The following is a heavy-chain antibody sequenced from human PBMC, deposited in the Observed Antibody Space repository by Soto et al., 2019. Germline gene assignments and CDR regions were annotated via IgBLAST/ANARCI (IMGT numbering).Heavy chain of an antibody. CDR3: ARQVA. CDR2: ISSDGNNR. D-gene: IGHD2-15*01. V-gene: IGHV3-30-3*01. Sequence: QVQLVESGGGVVRPGKSLRLSCAASAFTFSTYVMHWVRQAPGKGLEWVAVISSDGNNRYYADSVKGRFTISRDNSKNMLYLQMNSLRVEDTAVYYCARQVAWGQGTLVTVSS. J-gene: IGHJ5*02. CDR1: AFTFSTYV.